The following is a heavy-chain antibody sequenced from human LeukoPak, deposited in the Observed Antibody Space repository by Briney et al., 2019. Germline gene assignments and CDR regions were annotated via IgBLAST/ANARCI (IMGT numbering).Heavy chain of an antibody. CDR1: GYSFANYW. V-gene: IGHV5-51*01. Sequence: GESLKISCKGSGYSFANYWIGWVRQMPGKGLEWMGISYPGDSDTIYSPSFQGQVTISADKSITTVYLQWSSLKATDTAMYYCARRHGSTNAFDIWGQGTLVTVSS. D-gene: IGHD2-2*01. J-gene: IGHJ3*02. CDR3: ARRHGSTNAFDI. CDR2: SYPGDSDT.